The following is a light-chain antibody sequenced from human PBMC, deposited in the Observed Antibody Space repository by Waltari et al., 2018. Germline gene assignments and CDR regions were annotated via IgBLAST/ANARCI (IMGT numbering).Light chain of an antibody. Sequence: DIQMTQSPDSLSASVGDRVSITCRASQRVANSLNWYQQKPGRAPTLLVYSKSTLQDCVPSRFSGSGSGTDFTLSISSLQPEDFATYYCQQTHRTPFTLGPGTIVDLK. CDR1: QRVANS. CDR2: SKS. J-gene: IGKJ3*01. CDR3: QQTHRTPFT. V-gene: IGKV1-39*01.